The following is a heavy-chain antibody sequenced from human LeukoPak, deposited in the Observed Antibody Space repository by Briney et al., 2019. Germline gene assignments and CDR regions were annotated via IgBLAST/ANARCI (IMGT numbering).Heavy chain of an antibody. CDR1: GYTFTSYA. V-gene: IGHV7-4-1*02. J-gene: IGHJ4*02. CDR3: ARTHRTGYSSGWYVPLVDY. Sequence: ASVKVSCKASGYTFTSYAMNWVRQAPGQGLEWMGWINTNTGNPTYAQGFTGRFVFSLDTSVSTAYLQISSLKAEDTAVYYCARTHRTGYSSGWYVPLVDYWGQGTLVTVSS. CDR2: INTNTGNP. D-gene: IGHD6-19*01.